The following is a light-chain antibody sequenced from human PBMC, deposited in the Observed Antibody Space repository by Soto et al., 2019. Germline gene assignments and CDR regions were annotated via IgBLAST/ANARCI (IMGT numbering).Light chain of an antibody. Sequence: SNYLAWYQQKPGKAPKLLIFAASTLQSGVPPRFSGSGSGTEFTLTINSLQPEDFAIYYCQQLNSYPYTFGQGTKVDIK. CDR1: SNY. CDR3: QQLNSYPYT. CDR2: AAS. V-gene: IGKV1-9*01. J-gene: IGKJ2*01.